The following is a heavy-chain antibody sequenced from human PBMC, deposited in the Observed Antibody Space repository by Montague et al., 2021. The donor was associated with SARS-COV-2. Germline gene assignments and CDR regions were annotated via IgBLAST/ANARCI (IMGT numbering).Heavy chain of an antibody. D-gene: IGHD2-15*01. CDR3: GRMPGLYCISAMDV. CDR2: THQWGGT. Sequence: SETLSLTCAVSGDSINSEHWWSWVRQPPGKGLEWIVETHQWGGTNYNPSLRSRVSMSVDKPQNQFSLRLSSVTAADTAIYYCGRMPGLYCISAMDVWGQGTTVTVSS. CDR1: GDSINSEHW. J-gene: IGHJ6*02. V-gene: IGHV4-4*02.